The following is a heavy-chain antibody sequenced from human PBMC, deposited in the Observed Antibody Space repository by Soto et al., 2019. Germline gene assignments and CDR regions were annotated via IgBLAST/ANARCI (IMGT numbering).Heavy chain of an antibody. D-gene: IGHD5-12*01. Sequence: PSETLSLTYAVYGGSISSSNGWGWVRQPPGKGLEWIGEIYHSGSTNYNPSIKSRVTISVDKSKNQFSLKLSSVTAADTAVYYCARESQAYSGYSQRDYWGQGTLVTVSS. CDR1: GGSISSSNG. V-gene: IGHV4-4*02. CDR2: IYHSGST. J-gene: IGHJ4*02. CDR3: ARESQAYSGYSQRDY.